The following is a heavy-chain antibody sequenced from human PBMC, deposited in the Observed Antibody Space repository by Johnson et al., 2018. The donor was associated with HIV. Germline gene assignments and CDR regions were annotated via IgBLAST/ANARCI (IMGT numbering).Heavy chain of an antibody. Sequence: MQLVESGGGVVQPGRSLRLSCAASGFAFSNYGMHWVRQAPGKGLEWVAVISFDGSHKYYTDSVKGLSTISRDNSNNTLYLHMNSLRPDDTGVYYCARGGLLWFGHPADWGQGTMVTVCS. CDR1: GFAFSNYG. V-gene: IGHV3-30*03. J-gene: IGHJ3*01. CDR2: ISFDGSHK. D-gene: IGHD3-10*01. CDR3: ARGGLLWFGHPAD.